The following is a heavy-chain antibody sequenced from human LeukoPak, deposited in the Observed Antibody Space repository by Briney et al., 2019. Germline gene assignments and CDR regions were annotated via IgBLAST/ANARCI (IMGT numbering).Heavy chain of an antibody. D-gene: IGHD4-23*01. CDR3: ARRTDYGGNKYYYYYYMDV. V-gene: IGHV1-18*01. CDR1: GYTFTSYG. Sequence: ASVKVSCKASGYTFTSYGISWVRQAPGQGLEWMGWISAYNGNTNYAQKLQGRVTMTADTSTSTAYMELRSLRSDDTAVYYRARRTDYGGNKYYYYYYMDVRGKGTTVTVSS. J-gene: IGHJ6*03. CDR2: ISAYNGNT.